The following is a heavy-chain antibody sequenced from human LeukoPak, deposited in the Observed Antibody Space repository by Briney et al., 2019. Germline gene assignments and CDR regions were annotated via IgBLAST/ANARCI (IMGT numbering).Heavy chain of an antibody. CDR3: AAYSRSWYYFDC. V-gene: IGHV1-2*02. D-gene: IGHD6-13*01. CDR1: GYTFTGYY. Sequence: ASVKVSCKAPGYTFTGYYMHWVRQAPGQGLEWMGWINPNSGGTNYAQKFQGRVTMTRDTSISTAYMELSRLRSDDTAVYYCAAYSRSWYYFDCWGQGTLVTVPS. J-gene: IGHJ4*02. CDR2: INPNSGGT.